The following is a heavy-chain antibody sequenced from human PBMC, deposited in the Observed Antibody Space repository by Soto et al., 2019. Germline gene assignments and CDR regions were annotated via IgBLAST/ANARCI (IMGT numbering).Heavy chain of an antibody. Sequence: QVQLVQSGAEVEKPGASVKVSCKASGYYFRSFGVSWVRQAPGQGFEWMGWISANNGDTTYAQKFQGRVTMAIDTSTSIAYMDLRSLRSDDTAVYFCARDAASSSRARAFDIWGQGTTVTVSS. CDR2: ISANNGDT. D-gene: IGHD2-2*01. J-gene: IGHJ3*02. CDR1: GYYFRSFG. V-gene: IGHV1-18*01. CDR3: ARDAASSSRARAFDI.